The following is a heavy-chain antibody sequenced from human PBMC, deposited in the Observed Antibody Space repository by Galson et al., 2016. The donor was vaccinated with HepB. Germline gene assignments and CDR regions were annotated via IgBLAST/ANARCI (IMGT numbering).Heavy chain of an antibody. CDR1: GFTFSSYS. CDR2: ISGSSSYI. J-gene: IGHJ5*02. CDR3: ARVGDVYNSGWFDP. V-gene: IGHV3-21*01. Sequence: SLRLSCAASGFTFSSYSMNWVRQAPGKGLEWVSSISGSSSYIYYADSLKGRFTIYRDNAKNSLYLQMNSLRAEDTAVYYCARVGDVYNSGWFDPWGQGTLVTVSS. D-gene: IGHD5-24*01.